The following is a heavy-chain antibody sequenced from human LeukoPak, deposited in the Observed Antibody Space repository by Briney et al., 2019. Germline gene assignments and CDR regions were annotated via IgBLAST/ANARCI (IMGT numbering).Heavy chain of an antibody. CDR1: GFTLSSYA. J-gene: IGHJ5*02. Sequence: GGSLRLSCAASGFTLSSYALSWVRQAPGKGLDWVSALSAGGGSTYYADSVKGRFTISRDNSKKTLYLQMNSLRAEDTAVYYCARDEYGDYGCDRWGQGTLVTVSS. CDR2: LSAGGGST. V-gene: IGHV3-23*01. D-gene: IGHD4-17*01. CDR3: ARDEYGDYGCDR.